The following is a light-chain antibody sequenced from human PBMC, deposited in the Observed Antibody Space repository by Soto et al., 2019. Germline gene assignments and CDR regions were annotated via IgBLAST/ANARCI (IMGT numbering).Light chain of an antibody. V-gene: IGLV4-69*01. CDR1: SGHSSYA. J-gene: IGLJ2*01. CDR2: LSSDGSP. Sequence: QPVLTQSPSASASLGASVKLTCTLSSGHSSYAIAWHQQQPEKGPRYLLQLSSDGSPSKGDGIPDRFSGSSSGAERYLTISSLQSEDEADYYCQTWDTGARVVFGGGTKLTVL. CDR3: QTWDTGARVV.